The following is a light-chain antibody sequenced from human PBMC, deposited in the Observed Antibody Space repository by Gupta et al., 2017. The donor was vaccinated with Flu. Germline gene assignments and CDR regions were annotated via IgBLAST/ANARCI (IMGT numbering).Light chain of an antibody. V-gene: IGLV1-44*01. Sequence: SSNIGSNAVSWYQQIPGTAPKLLIYSDTQRPSGVPDRFSGSKSGTSASLAICGLQSEDEAHYYCAAWDDSLNGLWVIGGGTKLTVL. CDR1: SSNIGSNA. CDR3: AAWDDSLNGLWV. J-gene: IGLJ3*02. CDR2: SDT.